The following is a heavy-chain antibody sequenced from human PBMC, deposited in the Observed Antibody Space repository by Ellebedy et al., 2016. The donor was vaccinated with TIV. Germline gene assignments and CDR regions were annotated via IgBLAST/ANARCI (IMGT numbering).Heavy chain of an antibody. CDR2: ISGSGGST. Sequence: PGGSLRLSCAASGFTFSSYAMNWVRQAPGKGLEWVSYISGSGGSTFYADSLKGRFTVSRDSAKNSLYLQMNSLRAEDTAVYYCARGSGDLPFDYWGQGTLVTVSS. D-gene: IGHD4-17*01. J-gene: IGHJ4*02. CDR3: ARGSGDLPFDY. CDR1: GFTFSSYA. V-gene: IGHV3-23*01.